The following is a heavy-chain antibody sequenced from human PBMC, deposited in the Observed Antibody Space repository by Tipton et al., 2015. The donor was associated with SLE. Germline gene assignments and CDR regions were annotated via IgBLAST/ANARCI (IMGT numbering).Heavy chain of an antibody. J-gene: IGHJ6*03. D-gene: IGHD3-3*01. Sequence: QLVQSGAEVKKPGESLTISCKGSGYTFTTYWISWVRQMPGKGLEWMGMIDPSDSYTNYSPSFQGHVTISADKSINTAYLQWSSLKASDTAMYYCARLRSIDYMDVWGKGTTVTVSS. CDR3: ARLRSIDYMDV. V-gene: IGHV5-10-1*01. CDR2: IDPSDSYT. CDR1: GYTFTTYW.